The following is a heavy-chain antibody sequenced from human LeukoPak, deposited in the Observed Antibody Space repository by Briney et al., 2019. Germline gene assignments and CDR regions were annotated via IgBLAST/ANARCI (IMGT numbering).Heavy chain of an antibody. Sequence: GASVKVSCKASGYTFTDYYVHWVRQAPGQGLEWMGWINPNSGGTEYAQKFQGRVTMTRDTSISTAYMDLSRLGSDDTAMYYCARDHCTSNSWYEDFYYGMDVWGQGTTVTVSS. CDR3: ARDHCTSNSWYEDFYYGMDV. CDR1: GYTFTDYY. CDR2: INPNSGGT. V-gene: IGHV1-2*02. J-gene: IGHJ6*02. D-gene: IGHD2-2*01.